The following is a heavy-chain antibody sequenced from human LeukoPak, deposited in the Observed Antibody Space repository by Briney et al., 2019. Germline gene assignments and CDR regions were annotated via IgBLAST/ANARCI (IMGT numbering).Heavy chain of an antibody. D-gene: IGHD5-12*01. CDR1: GFTLSTYA. V-gene: IGHV3-30*04. Sequence: GGSLRLSCAASGFTLSTYAIHWVRQAPGKGLEWVAVISYDGSNKNYADSVKGRFTISRDNSKNTLYLQMNSLRAEDTAVFYCAKDSTDSGYPFDYWGQGTLVTVSS. CDR3: AKDSTDSGYPFDY. J-gene: IGHJ4*02. CDR2: ISYDGSNK.